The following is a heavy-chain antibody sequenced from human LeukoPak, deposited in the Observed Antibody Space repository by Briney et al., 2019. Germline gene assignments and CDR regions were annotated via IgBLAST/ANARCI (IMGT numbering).Heavy chain of an antibody. J-gene: IGHJ4*02. Sequence: SETLSLTCTVSGGSISSSSYYWGWIRQPPGKGLEWIGYIYYSGSTNYNPSLKSRVTISVDTSKNQFSLKLSSVTAADTAVYYCARRTSWGRDFDYWGQGTLVTVSS. D-gene: IGHD7-27*01. V-gene: IGHV4-61*05. CDR2: IYYSGST. CDR3: ARRTSWGRDFDY. CDR1: GGSISSSSYY.